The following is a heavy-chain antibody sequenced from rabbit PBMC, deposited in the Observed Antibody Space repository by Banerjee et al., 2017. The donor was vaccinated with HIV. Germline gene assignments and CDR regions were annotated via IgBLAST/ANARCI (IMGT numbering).Heavy chain of an antibody. CDR1: GFSFSSTYY. D-gene: IGHD1-1*01. CDR3: ARGDTGSRHSPFNL. CDR2: IYTDSDGS. V-gene: IGHV1S43*01. J-gene: IGHJ4*01. Sequence: QEQLVESGGGLVQPEGSLTLTCTASGFSFSSTYYMCWVRQAPGKGLELIACIYTDSDGSWYASWVNGRFTITRSTSLNPVPLQMTSLPAADTATYFCARGDTGSRHSPFNLWGPGTLVTVS.